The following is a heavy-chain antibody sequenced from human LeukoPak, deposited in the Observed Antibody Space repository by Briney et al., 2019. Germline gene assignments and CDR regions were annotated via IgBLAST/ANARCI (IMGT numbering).Heavy chain of an antibody. Sequence: PVKVSCKASGGTFSSYTISWVRQAPGQGLEWMGRIIPILGIANYAQKFQGRVTITADKSTSTAYMELSSLRSEDTAVYYCARGGKVTSPSAFDYWGQGTLVTVSS. J-gene: IGHJ4*02. CDR1: GGTFSSYT. V-gene: IGHV1-69*02. CDR3: ARGGKVTSPSAFDY. D-gene: IGHD4-17*01. CDR2: IIPILGIA.